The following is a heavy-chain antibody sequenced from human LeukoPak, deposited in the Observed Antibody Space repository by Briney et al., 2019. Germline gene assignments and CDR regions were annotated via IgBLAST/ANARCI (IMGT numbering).Heavy chain of an antibody. V-gene: IGHV3-23*01. CDR3: AKNLNGGNTHSDY. CDR2: ISGGDTST. CDR1: GFTFSSFE. Sequence: GGSLRLSCAASGFTFSSFEMNWVRQAPGKGLEWVSTISGGDTSTFYADSVKGRFTISRDNSKNTLYLQMNNLRAEDTAVYYCAKNLNGGNTHSDYWGQGTLVTVSS. J-gene: IGHJ4*02. D-gene: IGHD4-23*01.